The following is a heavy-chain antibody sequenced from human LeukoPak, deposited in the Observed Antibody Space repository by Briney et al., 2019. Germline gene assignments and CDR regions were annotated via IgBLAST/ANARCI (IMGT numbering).Heavy chain of an antibody. CDR2: IAQDGSET. CDR3: ASLLWSSYSSDY. CDR1: GFSFSTYW. D-gene: IGHD3-3*01. Sequence: PGGSLRLSCAASGFSFSTYWMSWVRQAPGKGLEWVANIAQDGSETYYVDSVMGRLTISRDNAKNSLYLQMNSLRAEDAAVYYCASLLWSSYSSDYWGRGTLVTVSS. J-gene: IGHJ4*02. V-gene: IGHV3-7*05.